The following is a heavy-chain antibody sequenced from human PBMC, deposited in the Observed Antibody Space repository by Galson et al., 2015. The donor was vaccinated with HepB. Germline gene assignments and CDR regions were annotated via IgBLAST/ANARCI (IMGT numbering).Heavy chain of an antibody. CDR1: GFTFSDYY. J-gene: IGHJ4*02. D-gene: IGHD5-12*01. CDR3: AREGYGTAYFDY. CDR2: ITFSGSTV. V-gene: IGHV3-11*01. Sequence: SLRLSCAASGFTFSDYYMSWIRQAPGKGLEWISDITFSGSTVHYADSVKGRFTISRDNAKNSLYLQMTSLRAEDAAVYYCAREGYGTAYFDYWGQGTLVTVSS.